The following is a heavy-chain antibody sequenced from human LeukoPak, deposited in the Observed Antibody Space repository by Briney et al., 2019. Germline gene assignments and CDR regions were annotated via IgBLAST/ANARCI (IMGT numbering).Heavy chain of an antibody. CDR2: IYYSGST. Sequence: PSETLSLTCTVSGGSISSYYWSWIRQPPGKGPVWIGYIYYSGSTNYNPSLKSRVTISVDTSKNHFSLKLSSVTAADAAVYYCARDERRRDGYNYAEVWGQGTLVTVSS. D-gene: IGHD5-24*01. V-gene: IGHV4-59*01. CDR1: GGSISSYY. CDR3: ARDERRRDGYNYAEV. J-gene: IGHJ4*02.